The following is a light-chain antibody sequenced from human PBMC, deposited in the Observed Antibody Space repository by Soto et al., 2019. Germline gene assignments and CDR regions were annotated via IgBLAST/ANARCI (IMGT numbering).Light chain of an antibody. Sequence: ENVLKQSPGTLSLSPGERGTLSCGASQSVSRSYLAWYQQKPGQAPRLLIYGASSRATGIPDRFSGSGSGTDFTLTISRLEPEDFAVYYCQQYGSSPTFGQGTKVEIK. CDR1: QSVSRSY. CDR3: QQYGSSPT. CDR2: GAS. J-gene: IGKJ1*01. V-gene: IGKV3-20*01.